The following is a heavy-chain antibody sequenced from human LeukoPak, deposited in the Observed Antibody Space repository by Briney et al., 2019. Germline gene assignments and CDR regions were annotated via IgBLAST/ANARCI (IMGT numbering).Heavy chain of an antibody. D-gene: IGHD2-15*01. J-gene: IGHJ4*02. CDR3: AKYSPAYCSGGSCLNCFDY. CDR1: GFTFSSYA. V-gene: IGHV3-23*01. Sequence: VGSLRLSCAASGFTFSSYAMSWVRQAPGKGLEWVSAISGSGGSTYYADSVKGRFTISRDNSKNTLYLQMNSLRAEDTAVYYCAKYSPAYCSGGSCLNCFDYWGQGTLVTVSS. CDR2: ISGSGGST.